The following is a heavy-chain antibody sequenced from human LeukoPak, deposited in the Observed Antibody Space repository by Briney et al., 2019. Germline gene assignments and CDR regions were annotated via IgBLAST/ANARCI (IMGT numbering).Heavy chain of an antibody. D-gene: IGHD5-18*01. CDR2: IYHSGST. CDR1: GGSISSSNW. Sequence: SETLSLTCAVSGGSISSSNWWSWVRQPPGKGLEWIGEIYHSGSTNYNPSLKSRVTISVDTSQKQFSLKLSSVTAADTAVYYCATNTAMVTYYMDVWGKGTTVTVSS. CDR3: ATNTAMVTYYMDV. J-gene: IGHJ6*03. V-gene: IGHV4-4*02.